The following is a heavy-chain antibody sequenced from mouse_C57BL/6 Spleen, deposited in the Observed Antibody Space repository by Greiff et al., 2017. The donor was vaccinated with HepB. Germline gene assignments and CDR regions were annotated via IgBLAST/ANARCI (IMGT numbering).Heavy chain of an antibody. CDR3: ARDRGTTVASFDY. CDR1: GFTFSSYA. V-gene: IGHV5-4*01. Sequence: DVMLVESGGGLVKPGGSLKLSCAASGFTFSSYAMSWVRQTPEKRLEWVATISDGGSYTYYPDNVKGRFTISRDNAKNNLYLQMSHLKSEDTAMYYCARDRGTTVASFDYWGQGTTLTVSS. J-gene: IGHJ2*01. CDR2: ISDGGSYT. D-gene: IGHD1-1*01.